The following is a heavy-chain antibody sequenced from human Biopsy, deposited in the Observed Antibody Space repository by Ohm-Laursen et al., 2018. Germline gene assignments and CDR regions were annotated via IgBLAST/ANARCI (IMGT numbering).Heavy chain of an antibody. D-gene: IGHD2-15*01. V-gene: IGHV4-39*01. CDR1: GGSISSNYYY. CDR3: ARHGSQGYCTGGSCVDY. J-gene: IGHJ4*02. Sequence: SDTLSLTCTVSGGSISSNYYYWGWIRQPPGKGLEWIGSIYYRGNTNYNPSLKSRVTISVDTSKNQLSLKLSSATAADTAAFYCARHGSQGYCTGGSCVDYWGQGALVTVSS. CDR2: IYYRGNT.